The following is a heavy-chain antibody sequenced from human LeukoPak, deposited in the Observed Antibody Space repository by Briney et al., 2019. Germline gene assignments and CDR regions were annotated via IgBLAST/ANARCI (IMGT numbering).Heavy chain of an antibody. CDR2: ISGSGGST. D-gene: IGHD5-12*01. Sequence: GGSLRLSCTTSGFTFSSYAMSWVRQAPGKGLEWVSAISGSGGSTYYADSVKGRFTISRDNSKNTLYLQMNSLRAEDTAVYYCAKGDGYNQYYFDYWGQGTLVTVSS. J-gene: IGHJ4*02. V-gene: IGHV3-23*01. CDR3: AKGDGYNQYYFDY. CDR1: GFTFSSYA.